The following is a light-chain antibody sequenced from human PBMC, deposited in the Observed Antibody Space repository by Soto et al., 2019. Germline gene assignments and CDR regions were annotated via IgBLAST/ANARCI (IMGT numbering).Light chain of an antibody. CDR2: EGS. V-gene: IGLV2-23*03. CDR1: SSDVGSYNL. J-gene: IGLJ1*01. CDR3: CSYAGSSTFFYV. Sequence: QSVLTHPASVSGSPGQSITISCTGTSSDVGSYNLVSWYQQHPGKAPKLMIYEGSKRPSGVSNRSSGSKSGNTASLTISGLQAEDEADYYYCSYAGSSTFFYVLGTGTKVTVL.